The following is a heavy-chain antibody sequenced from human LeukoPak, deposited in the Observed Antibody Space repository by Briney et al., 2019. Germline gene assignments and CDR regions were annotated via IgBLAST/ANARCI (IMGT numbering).Heavy chain of an antibody. J-gene: IGHJ4*02. V-gene: IGHV3-7*01. CDR1: GFSFSSYW. CDR3: VRDFRFLDDY. D-gene: IGHD3-3*01. CDR2: IKQDGTEK. Sequence: GGSLRLSCAASGFSFSSYWMTWVRQAPGKGLEWVANIKQDGTEKYSVDSVKGRFTISRDNAKNSLYLQMNSVRAEDTAVYYCVRDFRFLDDYWGQGTLVTVSS.